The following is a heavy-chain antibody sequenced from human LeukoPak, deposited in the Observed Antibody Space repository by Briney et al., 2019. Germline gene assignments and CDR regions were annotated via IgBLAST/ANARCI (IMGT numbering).Heavy chain of an antibody. D-gene: IGHD3-22*01. CDR3: TRDRSPTSAITSSGYSVGY. CDR1: GFTFGDYA. Sequence: GGSLRLSCTASGFTFGDYAMSWFRQAPGKGLEWVGFIRSKAYGGTTEYAASVKGRFTISRDDSKSIAYLQMNSLKTEDTAVYYCTRDRSPTSAITSSGYSVGYWGQGTLVTVSS. J-gene: IGHJ4*02. CDR2: IRSKAYGGTT. V-gene: IGHV3-49*03.